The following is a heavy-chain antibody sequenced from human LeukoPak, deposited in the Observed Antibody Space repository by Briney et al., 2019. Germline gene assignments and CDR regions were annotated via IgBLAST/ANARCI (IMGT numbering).Heavy chain of an antibody. J-gene: IGHJ4*02. V-gene: IGHV1-2*02. CDR2: INTNRGVT. CDR1: GYIFIYYY. Sequence: GASVEVSCKASGYIFIYYYIHWVRQAPGQGLEWMGWINTNRGVTNYAKKFQGRVTMTRDTSISTAFMELSRLRSDDTAVYYCGRVRIAAAGSHFEDWGQGTLVTVSS. D-gene: IGHD6-13*01. CDR3: GRVRIAAAGSHFED.